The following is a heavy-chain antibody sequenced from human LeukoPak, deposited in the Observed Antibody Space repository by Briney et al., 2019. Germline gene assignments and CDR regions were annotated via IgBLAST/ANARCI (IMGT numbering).Heavy chain of an antibody. CDR3: ARQKNWHYGGKGSGFDY. V-gene: IGHV3-48*03. CDR1: GFTFSSYE. D-gene: IGHD4-23*01. Sequence: GGSLRLSCAASGFTFSSYEMNWVRQAPGKGLEWVSYISSSGNTMSYADSVKGRFTISRDNAKNSLYLQMNSLRAGDTAVYYCARQKNWHYGGKGSGFDYWGQGTLVTVSS. J-gene: IGHJ4*02. CDR2: ISSSGNTM.